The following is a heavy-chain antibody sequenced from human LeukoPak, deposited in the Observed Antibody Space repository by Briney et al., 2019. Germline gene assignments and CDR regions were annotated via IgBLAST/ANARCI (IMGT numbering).Heavy chain of an antibody. CDR3: ARGDTAMAHDAFDI. D-gene: IGHD5-18*01. CDR2: ISSSSSYI. J-gene: IGHJ3*02. V-gene: IGHV3-21*01. CDR1: GFTFDDYA. Sequence: GGSLRLSCAASGFTFDDYAMHWVRQAPGKGLEWVSSISSSSSYIYYADSVKGRFTISRDNAKNSLYLQMNSLRAEDTAVYYCARGDTAMAHDAFDIWGQGTMVTVSS.